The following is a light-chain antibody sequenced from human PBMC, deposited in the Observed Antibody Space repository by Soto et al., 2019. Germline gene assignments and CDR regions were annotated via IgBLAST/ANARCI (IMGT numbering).Light chain of an antibody. J-gene: IGKJ2*01. CDR3: LQDYNYPYT. CDR2: AAS. V-gene: IGKV1-6*01. Sequence: AIQMTQSPSSLSASVGDRVTITCRVSQGVGNDLGWYQQKPGKAPKLLIYAASSLHSGVPSRFSGSGSGTDFTLTISTLQPEDFATYYCLQDYNYPYTFGQGTKLEL. CDR1: QGVGND.